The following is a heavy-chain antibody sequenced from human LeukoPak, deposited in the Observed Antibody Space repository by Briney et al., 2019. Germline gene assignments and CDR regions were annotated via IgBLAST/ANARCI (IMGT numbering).Heavy chain of an antibody. CDR1: GGSISSYY. Sequence: SETLSLTCTVSGGSISSYYWSWIRQPPGKGLEWIGYIYYSGSTNYNPSLKSRVTISVDTSKNQFSLKLSSVTAADTAVYYCARGVTTDIYYFDYWGQGTLVTVSS. CDR3: ARGVTTDIYYFDY. J-gene: IGHJ4*02. V-gene: IGHV4-59*12. D-gene: IGHD5-18*01. CDR2: IYYSGST.